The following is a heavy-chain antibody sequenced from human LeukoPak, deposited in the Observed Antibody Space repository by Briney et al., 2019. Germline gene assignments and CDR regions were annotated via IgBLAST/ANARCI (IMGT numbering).Heavy chain of an antibody. CDR1: GGSISSYY. CDR3: ARRGYYGPRDFDY. J-gene: IGHJ4*02. Sequence: PSETLSLTCTVSGGSISSYYWSWIRQPPGKGLEWIGYIYYSGSTNYNPSLKSRVTISVDTSKNQFSLKLSSVTAADTAVYYCARRGYYGPRDFDYWGQGTLVTVSS. D-gene: IGHD3-10*01. CDR2: IYYSGST. V-gene: IGHV4-59*08.